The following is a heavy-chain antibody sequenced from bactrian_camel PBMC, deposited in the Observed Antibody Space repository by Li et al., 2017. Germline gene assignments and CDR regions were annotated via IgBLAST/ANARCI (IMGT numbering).Heavy chain of an antibody. CDR2: IYTDGKV. Sequence: HVQLVESGGGLVQAGGNLTLSCAISGAADSNRCVGWFRQAPGEEREAVASIYTDGKVYYTLEGRFTISKDNAKNTLYLQMNNLKPEDVAMYVCAADPPHRCGSRDYGWTYAGKGTQVTVS. CDR1: GAADSNRC. V-gene: IGHV3-2*01. J-gene: IGHJ7*01.